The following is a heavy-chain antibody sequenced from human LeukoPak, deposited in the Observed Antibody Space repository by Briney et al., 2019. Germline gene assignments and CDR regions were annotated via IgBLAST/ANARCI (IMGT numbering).Heavy chain of an antibody. CDR1: GFTFKNYW. CDR3: ARDRDSSDY. V-gene: IGHV3-7*01. D-gene: IGHD6-13*01. CDR2: IKHDGSDK. J-gene: IGHJ4*02. Sequence: GGSLRLSYAASGFTFKNYWMSWVRQAPGKGLEWVANIKHDGSDKYHVDSVKGRFTISRDNAKNSLYLQMNSLRVEDTAVYYCARDRDSSDYWGQGTLVVVSS.